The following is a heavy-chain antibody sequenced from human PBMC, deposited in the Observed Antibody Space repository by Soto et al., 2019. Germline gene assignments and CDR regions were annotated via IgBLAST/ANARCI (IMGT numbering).Heavy chain of an antibody. V-gene: IGHV4-59*08. J-gene: IGHJ4*02. CDR1: GGSISSYY. D-gene: IGHD4-17*01. Sequence: PSETLSLTCTVSGGSISSYYWSWIRQPPGKGLEWIGYIYYSGSTNYNPSLKSRVTISVDTSKNQFSLKLSSVTAADTAVYYCARPDYGDYVIDYWGQGTLVTVSS. CDR2: IYYSGST. CDR3: ARPDYGDYVIDY.